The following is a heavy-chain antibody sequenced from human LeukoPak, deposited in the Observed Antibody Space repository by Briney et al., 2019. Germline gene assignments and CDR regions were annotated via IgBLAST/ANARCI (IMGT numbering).Heavy chain of an antibody. CDR3: AGYCSSTSCYPLYYFDY. CDR1: GGSISSGGYY. J-gene: IGHJ4*02. V-gene: IGHV4-30-4*08. D-gene: IGHD2-2*01. Sequence: PSETLSLTCTVPGGSISSGGYYWSWIRQPPGKGLEWIGYIYYSGSTYYNPSLKSRVTISVDTSKNQFSLKLSSVTAADTAVYYCAGYCSSTSCYPLYYFDYWGQGTLVTVSS. CDR2: IYYSGST.